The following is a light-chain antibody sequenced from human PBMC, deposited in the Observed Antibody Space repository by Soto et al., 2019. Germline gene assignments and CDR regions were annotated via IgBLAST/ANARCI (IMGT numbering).Light chain of an antibody. CDR3: QQRSNWVLMYN. CDR2: DAS. Sequence: EIVLTQSPATLSLSPGERATLSCRASQSVSSYLAWYQQKPGQAPRLLIYDASNRATGIPARFSGSGSGTDFTLTISSLEREDFAVYYCQQRSNWVLMYNFGQGTKLEIK. CDR1: QSVSSY. V-gene: IGKV3-11*01. J-gene: IGKJ2*01.